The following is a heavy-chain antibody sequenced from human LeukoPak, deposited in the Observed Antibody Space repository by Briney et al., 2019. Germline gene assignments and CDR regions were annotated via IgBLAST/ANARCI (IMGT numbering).Heavy chain of an antibody. CDR3: ARGRYYDFWSGNDAFDI. J-gene: IGHJ3*02. CDR1: GYTFTSYD. Sequence: ASVTVSCKASGYTFTSYDINWVRQATGQGLEWMGWMNPNSGNTGYAQKFQGRVTITRNTSISTAYMELSSLRSEDTAVYYCARGRYYDFWSGNDAFDIWGQGTMVTVSS. CDR2: MNPNSGNT. V-gene: IGHV1-8*03. D-gene: IGHD3-3*01.